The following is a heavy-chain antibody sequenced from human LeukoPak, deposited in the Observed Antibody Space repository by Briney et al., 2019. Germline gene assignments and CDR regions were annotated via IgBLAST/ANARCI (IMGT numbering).Heavy chain of an antibody. V-gene: IGHV3-30*18. D-gene: IGHD3-10*01. CDR3: AKRSLEGVGFQPTYYYYGMDV. CDR2: ISYDGSNK. CDR1: GFTFSSYG. Sequence: GGSLRLSCAASGFTFSSYGMHWVRQAPGKGLEWVAVISYDGSNKYYADSVKGRLTISRDNSKNTLYLQMNSLRTEDTAVYYCAKRSLEGVGFQPTYYYYGMDVWGQGTTVTVSS. J-gene: IGHJ6*02.